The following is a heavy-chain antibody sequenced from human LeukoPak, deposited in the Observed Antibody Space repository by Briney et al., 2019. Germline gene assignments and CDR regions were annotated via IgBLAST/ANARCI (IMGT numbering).Heavy chain of an antibody. CDR1: GFTFSSYA. Sequence: GGSLRLSCAASGFTFSSYAMSWVRQAPGKGLEWVSAISGSGGSTYYADSVKGRFTTSRDNSKNTLYLQMNSLRAEDTAVYYCAKDIRYSGSPRAFDIWGQGTMVTVSS. J-gene: IGHJ3*02. CDR3: AKDIRYSGSPRAFDI. D-gene: IGHD1-26*01. V-gene: IGHV3-23*01. CDR2: ISGSGGST.